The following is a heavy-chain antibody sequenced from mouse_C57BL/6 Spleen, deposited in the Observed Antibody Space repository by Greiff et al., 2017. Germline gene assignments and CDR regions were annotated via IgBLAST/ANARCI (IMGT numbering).Heavy chain of an antibody. CDR1: GYTFTDYE. V-gene: IGHV1-15*01. J-gene: IGHJ4*01. CDR2: IDPETGGT. Sequence: QVQLQQSGAELVRPGASVTLSCKASGYTFTDYEMHWVKQTPVHGLEWIGAIDPETGGTAYNQKFKGKAILTADKSSSTAYMELRSLTSEDSAVYYCTKPRVYAMDCWGQGTSVTVSS. CDR3: TKPRVYAMDC.